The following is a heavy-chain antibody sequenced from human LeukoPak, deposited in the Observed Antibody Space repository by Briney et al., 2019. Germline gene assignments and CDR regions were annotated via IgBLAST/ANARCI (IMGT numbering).Heavy chain of an antibody. Sequence: GGSLRLSCAASGFTFGSYSITWVRQAPGGGLEWVSSISGGGGNTYYADSVRGRFTCSRDNSKNTVSLQMNSLRAEDTAVYYCAKDRSSSSYYGMDVWGQGTTVTVSS. D-gene: IGHD2-2*01. CDR2: ISGGGGNT. V-gene: IGHV3-23*01. J-gene: IGHJ6*02. CDR1: GFTFGSYS. CDR3: AKDRSSSSYYGMDV.